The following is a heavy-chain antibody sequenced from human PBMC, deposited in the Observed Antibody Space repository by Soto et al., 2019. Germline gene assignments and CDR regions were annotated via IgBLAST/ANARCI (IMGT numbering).Heavy chain of an antibody. Sequence: QVQLVESGGGVVQPGRSLTLSCAASEFTFSSYGIHWVRQAPGKGLEWVAIISYDGKNKQYADSVKGRFTISRDNSKSTVHLQMNSLRVEDTAVYYCARDTYYHDSSGYYVFDYWGQGTLVTVSS. D-gene: IGHD3-22*01. CDR2: ISYDGKNK. V-gene: IGHV3-30*03. CDR3: ARDTYYHDSSGYYVFDY. J-gene: IGHJ4*02. CDR1: EFTFSSYG.